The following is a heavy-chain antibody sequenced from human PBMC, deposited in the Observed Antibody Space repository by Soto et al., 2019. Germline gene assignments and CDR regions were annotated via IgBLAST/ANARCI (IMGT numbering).Heavy chain of an antibody. D-gene: IGHD5-12*01. CDR3: ARGVVATISHWFDP. CDR2: IYYSGST. J-gene: IGHJ5*02. V-gene: IGHV4-31*03. Sequence: SETLSLTCTVSGGSISSGGYYWSWIRQHPGKGLEWIGYIYYSGSTYYNPSLKSRVTISVDTSKNQFSLKLSSVTAADTAVYYCARGVVATISHWFDPWGQGTLVTVSS. CDR1: GGSISSGGYY.